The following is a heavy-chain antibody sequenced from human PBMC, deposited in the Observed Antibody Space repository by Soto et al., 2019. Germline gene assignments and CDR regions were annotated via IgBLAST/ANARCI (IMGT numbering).Heavy chain of an antibody. CDR1: GYMFTGNY. CDR2: INPNSGAT. J-gene: IGHJ4*02. D-gene: IGHD3-22*01. Sequence: QVQLVQSGTEVKKPGASVKVSCKASGYMFTGNYMHWVRQAPGQGLEYMGWINPNSGATNYAQKFQCRVTMTWDTSISTADVELSRLRSDDTAVYYCAPHYPDSSGYFDHWGQGTLVSVSS. CDR3: APHYPDSSGYFDH. V-gene: IGHV1-2*02.